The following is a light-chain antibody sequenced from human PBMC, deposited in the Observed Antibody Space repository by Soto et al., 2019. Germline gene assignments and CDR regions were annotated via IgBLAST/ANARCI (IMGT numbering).Light chain of an antibody. CDR3: KQYYNWPRT. CDR1: QSVSSY. Sequence: EIVMTQSPATLSVSPGERATISCRASQSVSSYLAWYQQKPGQAPSLLISGASSRTTGIPARFSGSGSGTEFTLTISILQSEDFAVYYCKQYYNWPRTFGKGTKGEI. CDR2: GAS. V-gene: IGKV3-15*01. J-gene: IGKJ1*01.